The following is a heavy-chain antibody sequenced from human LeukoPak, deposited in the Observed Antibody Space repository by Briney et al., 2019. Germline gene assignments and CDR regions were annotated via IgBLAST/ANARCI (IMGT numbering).Heavy chain of an antibody. CDR1: GYTFTGYY. Sequence: ASVKVSCKASGYTFTGYYMHWVRQAPGQGLEWMGWINPISGVTNFAQNFLGRVSMSRDTSIRTAYLDMYSLTCDDTAVFYCARGGYSGFDPFDYWGQGTLVTVSS. D-gene: IGHD5-12*01. CDR2: INPISGVT. J-gene: IGHJ4*02. V-gene: IGHV1-2*02. CDR3: ARGGYSGFDPFDY.